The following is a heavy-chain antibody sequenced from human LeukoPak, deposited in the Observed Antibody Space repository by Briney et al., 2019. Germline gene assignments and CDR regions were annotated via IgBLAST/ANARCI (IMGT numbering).Heavy chain of an antibody. Sequence: ASVKVSCKASGYTFTGYYMRWVRQAPGQGLEWMGWINPNSGGTNYAQKFQGRVTMTRDTSISTAYMELSRLRSDDTAVYYCARDPGYSGYDPFDPWGQGTLVTVSS. V-gene: IGHV1-2*02. D-gene: IGHD5-12*01. J-gene: IGHJ5*02. CDR3: ARDPGYSGYDPFDP. CDR2: INPNSGGT. CDR1: GYTFTGYY.